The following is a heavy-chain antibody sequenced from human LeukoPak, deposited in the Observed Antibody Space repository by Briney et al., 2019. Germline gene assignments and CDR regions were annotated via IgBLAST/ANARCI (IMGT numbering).Heavy chain of an antibody. CDR1: GGSISSGGHY. V-gene: IGHV4-31*03. CDR2: IYYTGST. Sequence: SETLSLTCTVSGGSISSGGHYWSWIRQHPGKGLEWIGYIYYTGSTYYNPSLKSRVTISVDTSNNQFSLRLNSVTAADTAVYYCARAKTDGYNLADYWGQGTLVTVSS. D-gene: IGHD5-24*01. CDR3: ARAKTDGYNLADY. J-gene: IGHJ4*02.